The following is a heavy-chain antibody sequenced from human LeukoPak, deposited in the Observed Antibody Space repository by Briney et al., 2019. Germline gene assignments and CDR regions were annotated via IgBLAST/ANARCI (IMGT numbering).Heavy chain of an antibody. CDR3: AGPIAVAGTGFDY. D-gene: IGHD6-19*01. J-gene: IGHJ4*02. V-gene: IGHV1-8*01. Sequence: GASVKVSCKASGYTFTSYDINWVRQATGQGLEWMGWMNPNSGNTGYAQKFQGRVTMTRNTSISTAYMELSSLRSEDTAVYYCAGPIAVAGTGFDYWGQGTLVTVSS. CDR1: GYTFTSYD. CDR2: MNPNSGNT.